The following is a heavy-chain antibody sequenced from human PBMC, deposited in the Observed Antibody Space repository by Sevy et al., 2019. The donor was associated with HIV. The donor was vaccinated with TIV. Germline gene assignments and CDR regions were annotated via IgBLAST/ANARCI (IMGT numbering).Heavy chain of an antibody. CDR1: GFTFSSYS. D-gene: IGHD6-6*01. CDR2: ISSSSTTI. Sequence: GGSLRLSCAASGFTFSSYSMNWVRQAPGKGLEWVSYISSSSTTIKYADSVKGRFTISRDNAENSLYLQMNSLRDEDTAVYYCAKGVLAAHPHFDYWGQGTLVTVSS. V-gene: IGHV3-48*02. CDR3: AKGVLAAHPHFDY. J-gene: IGHJ4*02.